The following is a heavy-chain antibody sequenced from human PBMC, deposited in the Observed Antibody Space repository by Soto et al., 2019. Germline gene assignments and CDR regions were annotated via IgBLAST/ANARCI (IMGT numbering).Heavy chain of an antibody. CDR2: ISSSGRTV. Sequence: GGTLRLSCAASGFTFSDYYMSWIRQAPGKGLEWVSYISSSGRTVYYADSVKGRFTISRDNAKNSLYLQMNSLRAEDTAVYYFARDLRGGSYGMYVWGQGTTVTVSS. V-gene: IGHV3-11*01. CDR1: GFTFSDYY. CDR3: ARDLRGGSYGMYV. J-gene: IGHJ6*02. D-gene: IGHD3-10*01.